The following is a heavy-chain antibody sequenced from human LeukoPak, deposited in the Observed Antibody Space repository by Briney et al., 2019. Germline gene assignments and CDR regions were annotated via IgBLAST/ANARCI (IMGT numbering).Heavy chain of an antibody. D-gene: IGHD4-17*01. V-gene: IGHV4-34*01. CDR1: GGSFSGYY. CDR3: ARRGLPVTRYGMDV. J-gene: IGHJ6*02. Sequence: SETLSLTCAVYGGSFSGYYWSWIRQPPGKGLEWIGEINHSGSTNYNPSLKSRVTISVDTSKNQFSLKVTSVTAADTAVYYCARRGLPVTRYGMDVWGQGTTVTVSS. CDR2: INHSGST.